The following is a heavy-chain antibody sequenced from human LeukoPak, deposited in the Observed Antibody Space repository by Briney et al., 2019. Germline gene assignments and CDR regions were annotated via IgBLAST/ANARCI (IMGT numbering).Heavy chain of an antibody. Sequence: GASVKVSCKASGYTFTGYYMHWVRQAPGQGLEWMGWINPNSGGTNYAQKFQGRVTITADESTGTAYMELSSLRSEDTAVYYCAREAQGFDPWGQGTLVTVSS. J-gene: IGHJ5*02. D-gene: IGHD6-6*01. CDR2: INPNSGGT. V-gene: IGHV1-2*02. CDR1: GYTFTGYY. CDR3: AREAQGFDP.